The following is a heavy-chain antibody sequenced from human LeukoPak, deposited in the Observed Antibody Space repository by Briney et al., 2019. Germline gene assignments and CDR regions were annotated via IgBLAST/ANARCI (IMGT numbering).Heavy chain of an antibody. Sequence: PGGSLRLSCAASGFTFSSHGMHWVRQAPGKGLEWVTFIRSDGSSNYYGDSVKGRFTLSRDNFKNTQSLQMNSLRAEDTAVYYCVRDRDWGFDYWGQGTLVTVSS. CDR2: IRSDGSSN. J-gene: IGHJ4*02. CDR3: VRDRDWGFDY. D-gene: IGHD3/OR15-3a*01. CDR1: GFTFSSHG. V-gene: IGHV3-30*02.